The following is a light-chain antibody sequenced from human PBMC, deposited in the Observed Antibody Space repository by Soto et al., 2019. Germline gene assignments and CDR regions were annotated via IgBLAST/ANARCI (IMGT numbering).Light chain of an antibody. CDR1: SSEVAGYNY. CDR3: CSYAGSNNYV. V-gene: IGLV2-8*01. CDR2: EVS. Sequence: QSALTQPPSASGSPGQSVTISCTGTSSEVAGYNYVSWYQQHPGKAPKLMISEVSKRPSGVPDRFSGSKSGNTAYLSVSGLQAEDEADYYCCSYAGSNNYVFGTGTKLTVL. J-gene: IGLJ1*01.